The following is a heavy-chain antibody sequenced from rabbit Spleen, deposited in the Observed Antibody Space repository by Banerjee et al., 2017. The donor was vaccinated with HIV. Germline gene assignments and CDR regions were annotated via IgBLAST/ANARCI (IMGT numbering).Heavy chain of an antibody. V-gene: IGHV1S45*01. CDR2: IYGGSSGAT. D-gene: IGHD6-1*01. Sequence: QEQLEESGGDLVKPEGSLTLTCTASGFSFSSSYWICWVRQAPGKGLEWIACIYGGSSGATHYASWAKGRFTISKTSSTTVTLQMTSLTAADTATYFCARGSGGGVDGWVDYFDLWGQGTLVTVS. CDR1: GFSFSSSYW. J-gene: IGHJ4*01. CDR3: ARGSGGGVDGWVDYFDL.